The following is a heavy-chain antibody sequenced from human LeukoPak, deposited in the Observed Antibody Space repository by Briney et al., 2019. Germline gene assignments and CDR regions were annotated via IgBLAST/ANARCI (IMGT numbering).Heavy chain of an antibody. CDR1: GYSSTSYW. Sequence: GESLKISCKGSGYSSTSYWIGWVRQMPGKGLEWVGIIYPGDSDTRYSPSFQGQVTISADKSISTAYLRWSSLKASDTAMYYCARGSSWSAFDYWGQGTLVTVSS. J-gene: IGHJ4*02. V-gene: IGHV5-51*01. CDR2: IYPGDSDT. D-gene: IGHD6-13*01. CDR3: ARGSSWSAFDY.